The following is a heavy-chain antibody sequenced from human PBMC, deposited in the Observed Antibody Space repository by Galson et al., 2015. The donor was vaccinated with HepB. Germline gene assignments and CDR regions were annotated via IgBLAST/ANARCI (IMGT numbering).Heavy chain of an antibody. D-gene: IGHD5-18*01. V-gene: IGHV3-23*01. CDR1: GFTFSSYA. J-gene: IGHJ4*02. CDR2: ISGSGGST. CDR3: AKCRRDTAMVAY. Sequence: SLRLSCAASGFTFSSYAMSWVRQAPGKGLEWVSAISGSGGSTYYADSVKGRFTISRDNSKNTLYLQMNSPRAEDTAVYYCAKCRRDTAMVAYWGQGTLVTVSS.